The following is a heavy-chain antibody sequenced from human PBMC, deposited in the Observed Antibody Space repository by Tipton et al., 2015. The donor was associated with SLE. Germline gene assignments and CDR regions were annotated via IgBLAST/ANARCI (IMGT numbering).Heavy chain of an antibody. CDR1: GDSVSSISTA. CDR3: ARGRGGMFDT. V-gene: IGHV6-1*01. CDR2: TYYRSKWHD. D-gene: IGHD6-13*01. J-gene: IGHJ3*02. Sequence: GLVKPSQTLSLTCAISGDSVSSISTAWNWIRQSPSRGLEWLGRTYYRSKWHDEYAVSVKSRININSDTSENHFSLQLNSVTPEGTAVYYCARGRGGMFDTWGQGTMVTVSS.